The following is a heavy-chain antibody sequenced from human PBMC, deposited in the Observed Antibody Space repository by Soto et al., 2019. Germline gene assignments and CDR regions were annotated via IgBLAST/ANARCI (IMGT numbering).Heavy chain of an antibody. CDR2: IYPGDSDT. V-gene: IGHV5-51*01. J-gene: IGHJ6*03. Sequence: PRESLKISCKGSGYSFTSYWIGWVRQMPGKGLEWMGIIYPGDSDTRYSPSFQGQVTISADKSISTAYLQWSSLKASDAAMYYCARLGDCSGGSCYSEYYYYYMDVWGKGNTVTVSS. CDR1: GYSFTSYW. D-gene: IGHD2-15*01. CDR3: ARLGDCSGGSCYSEYYYYYMDV.